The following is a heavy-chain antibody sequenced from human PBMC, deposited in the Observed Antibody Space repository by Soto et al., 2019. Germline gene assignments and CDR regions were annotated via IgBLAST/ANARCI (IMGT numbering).Heavy chain of an antibody. D-gene: IGHD2-2*01. CDR3: ARGRCSSTSCYGVDY. CDR2: ISYDGSNK. J-gene: IGHJ4*02. V-gene: IGHV3-30-3*01. CDR1: GFTFSSYA. Sequence: QVQLVESGGGVVQPGRSLRLSCAASGFTFSSYAMHWVRQAPGKGLEWVAVISYDGSNKYYADSVKGRFTLSRDNSKNTLYLQMNSLRAEDTAVYYCARGRCSSTSCYGVDYWGQGTLVTVSS.